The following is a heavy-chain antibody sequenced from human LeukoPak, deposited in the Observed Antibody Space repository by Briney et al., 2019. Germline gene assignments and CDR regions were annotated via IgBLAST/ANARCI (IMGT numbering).Heavy chain of an antibody. D-gene: IGHD3-16*02. CDR1: GGSFSGYY. J-gene: IGHJ3*02. Sequence: SETLSLTCAVYGGSFSGYYWSWIRQPTGKGLEWSGEINHSGSTNYNPSLKSRVTISVDTSKNQFSLKLSSVTAADTAVYYCARELAITFGGVIVMSGAFDIWGQGTMVTVSS. CDR3: ARELAITFGGVIVMSGAFDI. V-gene: IGHV4-34*01. CDR2: INHSGST.